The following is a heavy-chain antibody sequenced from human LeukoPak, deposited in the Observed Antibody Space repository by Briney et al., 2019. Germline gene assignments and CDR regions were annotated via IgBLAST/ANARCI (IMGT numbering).Heavy chain of an antibody. J-gene: IGHJ4*02. V-gene: IGHV3-30-3*01. D-gene: IGHD3-22*01. CDR2: ISYDGSNK. Sequence: PGGSLRLSCAASGFTFSSYAMHWVRQAPGKGLEWVAVISYDGSNKYYADSVKGRFTISRDNSENTLYLQMNSLRAEDTAVYYCARYYYDSSGYYRIPHWGQGTLVTVSS. CDR3: ARYYYDSSGYYRIPH. CDR1: GFTFSSYA.